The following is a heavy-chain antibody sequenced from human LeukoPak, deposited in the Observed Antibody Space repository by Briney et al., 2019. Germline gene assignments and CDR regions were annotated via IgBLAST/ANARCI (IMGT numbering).Heavy chain of an antibody. J-gene: IGHJ4*02. CDR2: IYYSGST. D-gene: IGHD5-12*01. CDR1: GGSISNYY. Sequence: PSETLSLTCTVSGGSISNYYWGWIRQPPGKGLEWIGSIYYSGSTYYNPSLKSRVTISVDTSKNQFSLKLSSVTAADTAVYYCAGWDSVATIKRYPTYFDYWGQGTLVTVSS. CDR3: AGWDSVATIKRYPTYFDY. V-gene: IGHV4-39*01.